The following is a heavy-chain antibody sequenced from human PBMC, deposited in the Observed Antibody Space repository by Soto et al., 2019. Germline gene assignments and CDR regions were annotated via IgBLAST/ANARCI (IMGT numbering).Heavy chain of an antibody. J-gene: IGHJ4*02. CDR3: ASGGGYNPFNY. CDR1: GGSISSGGYS. V-gene: IGHV4-30-2*01. Sequence: QLQLQESGSGLVKPSQTLSLTCAVSGGSISSGGYSWSWIRQPPGKGLEWIGYIYHSGSTYYSPALKSRVAMSVARSKNQFYLRLTSVTAADTAVYYCASGGGYNPFNYWGQGTLVTVSS. D-gene: IGHD3-22*01. CDR2: IYHSGST.